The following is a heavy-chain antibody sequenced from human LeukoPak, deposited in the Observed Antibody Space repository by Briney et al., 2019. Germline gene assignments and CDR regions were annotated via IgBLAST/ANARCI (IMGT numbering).Heavy chain of an antibody. D-gene: IGHD2-15*01. J-gene: IGHJ4*02. CDR2: IYYSGST. V-gene: IGHV4-39*07. CDR3: ARGLPDCSGGTCYSGNRVNFDY. Sequence: SETLSLTCTVSGGSISSSSYYWGWIRQPPGKGLEWIGSIYYSGSTYYNPSLKSRVTISVDTSKNQFSLKLRSVTAADTAVYYCARGLPDCSGGTCYSGNRVNFDYWGQGTLVTVSS. CDR1: GGSISSSSYY.